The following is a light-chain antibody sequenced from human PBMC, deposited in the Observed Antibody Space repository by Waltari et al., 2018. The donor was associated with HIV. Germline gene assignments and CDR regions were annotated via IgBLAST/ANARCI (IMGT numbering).Light chain of an antibody. CDR2: DAS. Sequence: EIVLTQSPATLSLSPGVRAPLSCRASQSVSSYLAWYQQKPGQAPRLLISDASNRATGIPARFSGSGSGTDFTLTISSLEPEDFAVYYCQQRYNWPAITFGQGTRLEIK. CDR1: QSVSSY. J-gene: IGKJ5*01. V-gene: IGKV3-11*01. CDR3: QQRYNWPAIT.